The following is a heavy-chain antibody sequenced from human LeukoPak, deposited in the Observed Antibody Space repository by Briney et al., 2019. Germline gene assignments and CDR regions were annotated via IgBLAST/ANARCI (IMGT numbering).Heavy chain of an antibody. J-gene: IGHJ4*02. V-gene: IGHV1-69*05. CDR3: ARLSSIAADFDY. Sequence: ASVKVSCKASGGTFSSYAISWLRQAPGQGLEWMGGIIPIFGTANYAQKFQGRVTITTDESTSTAYMELSSLRSEDTAVYYCARLSSIAADFDYWGQGTLVTVSS. D-gene: IGHD6-6*01. CDR2: IIPIFGTA. CDR1: GGTFSSYA.